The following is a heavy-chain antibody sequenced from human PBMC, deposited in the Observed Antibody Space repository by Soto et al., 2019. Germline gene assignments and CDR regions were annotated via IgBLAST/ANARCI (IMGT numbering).Heavy chain of an antibody. CDR1: GFNFKAYG. CDR3: AVGGGDLSLTPFDY. V-gene: IGHV3-30-3*01. CDR2: ISTDGTNQ. J-gene: IGHJ4*02. D-gene: IGHD3-16*02. Sequence: QVHLVESGGGVVQPGRSLRLSCVASGFNFKAYGMHWVRQAPGKGLEGVAVISTDGTNQHHADTVKGRITISRDNFKNTLYLQMDSLIPEDTTVYFCAVGGGDLSLTPFDYWGQGTLVTVSS.